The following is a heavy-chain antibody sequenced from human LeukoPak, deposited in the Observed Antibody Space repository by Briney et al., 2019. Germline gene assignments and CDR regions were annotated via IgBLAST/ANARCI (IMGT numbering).Heavy chain of an antibody. V-gene: IGHV1-2*06. D-gene: IGHD3-10*01. CDR1: GYTFTGYY. J-gene: IGHJ5*02. CDR3: ARDSSMYYYGSGSSP. Sequence: ASVKVSCKASGYTFTGYYMHWVRQAPGQGLEWMGRINPNSGGTNYAQKFQGRVTMTRDTSISTAYMELSRLRSDDTAVYYCARDSSMYYYGSGSSPWGQRTLVTVSS. CDR2: INPNSGGT.